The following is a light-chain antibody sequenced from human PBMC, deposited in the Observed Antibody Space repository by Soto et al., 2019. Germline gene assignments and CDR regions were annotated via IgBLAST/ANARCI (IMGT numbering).Light chain of an antibody. CDR1: ETVATH. V-gene: IGKV3-15*01. CDR3: QQYFEWPPMT. J-gene: IGKJ1*01. CDR2: GAS. Sequence: EELMKQSQGTLSLSPGERATLSCFASETVATHLAWYQQKPGQAPRLLISGASTRAAGISDRFRGSGSGTEFTLTISSLRSEDSAIYYCQQYFEWPPMTFGQGNKV.